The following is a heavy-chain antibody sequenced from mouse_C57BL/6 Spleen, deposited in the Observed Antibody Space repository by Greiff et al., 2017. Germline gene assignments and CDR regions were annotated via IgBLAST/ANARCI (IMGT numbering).Heavy chain of an antibody. CDR3: ARNPATVVAPYCAVGC. J-gene: IGHJ4*01. CDR1: GYTFTGYW. Sequence: QVQLQQPGAELVKPGASVKLSCKASGYTFTGYWMHWVKQRPGRGLEWIGRIDPNSGGTKYNEKFMSKATLTVDKPSSTAYLQHSSQTSEASAVYYCARNPATVVAPYCAVGCRGQGTSVTVSS. D-gene: IGHD1-1*01. V-gene: IGHV1-72*01. CDR2: IDPNSGGT.